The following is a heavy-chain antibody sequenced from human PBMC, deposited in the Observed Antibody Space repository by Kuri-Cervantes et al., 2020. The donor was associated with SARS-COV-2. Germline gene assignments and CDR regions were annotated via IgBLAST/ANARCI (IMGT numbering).Heavy chain of an antibody. CDR2: IYWDDDK. CDR3: ARVQATTVIADF. CDR1: GFSLTTTGVG. V-gene: IGHV2-5*05. Sequence: SGPTLVKPTQTLTLTCTFSGFSLTTTGVGVAWIRQPPGQALEWLGVIYWDDDKHYGTSLRTRLTISKDTSKNQVVLTMTNVDPVDTATYYCARVQATTVIADFWGQGTLVTVSS. J-gene: IGHJ4*02. D-gene: IGHD4-11*01.